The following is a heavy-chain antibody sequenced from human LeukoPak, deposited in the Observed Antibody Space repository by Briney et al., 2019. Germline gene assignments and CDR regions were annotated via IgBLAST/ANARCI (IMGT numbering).Heavy chain of an antibody. D-gene: IGHD1-26*01. CDR2: TKQDGSEK. CDR1: GFTFSRYW. Sequence: GGSLTLSCAASGFTFSRYWMSWVRQASGKGLEWVAHTKQDGSEKYYLESVKGRFTISRDNAKNSLYLHMNSLRGEDTAVYYCALSSGNYAIPFDYWGQGTLVTVSS. J-gene: IGHJ4*02. CDR3: ALSSGNYAIPFDY. V-gene: IGHV3-7*01.